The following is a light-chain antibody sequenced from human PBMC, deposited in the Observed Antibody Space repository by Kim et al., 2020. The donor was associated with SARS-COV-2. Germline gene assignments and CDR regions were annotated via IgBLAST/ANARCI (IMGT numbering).Light chain of an antibody. V-gene: IGLV3-21*04. J-gene: IGLJ2*01. CDR1: KIGSNG. CDR2: HDS. Sequence: SYELTQPPSVSVAPGQTTIITCGGNKIGSNGVHWYQQKPGQAPVLVMYHDSDRPSGIPERFSGSKFGNTATLTITRVEVGDEADYYCQVWDSSADHPGFGGGTKLTVL. CDR3: QVWDSSADHPG.